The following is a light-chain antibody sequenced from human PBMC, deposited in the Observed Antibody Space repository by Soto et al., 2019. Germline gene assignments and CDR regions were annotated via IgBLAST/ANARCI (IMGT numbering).Light chain of an antibody. CDR3: QHYNSYSEA. V-gene: IGKV1-5*03. CDR1: QTISSW. CDR2: KAS. J-gene: IGKJ1*01. Sequence: DIHMTQSPSTLSGSVGDRVTITFRASQTISSWLARYQQEPGKGPKLLIYKASTLKSGVPSRFSGSGSGTEFTLTICSLQPDDFATYYCQHYNSYSEAFGQGTKVDIK.